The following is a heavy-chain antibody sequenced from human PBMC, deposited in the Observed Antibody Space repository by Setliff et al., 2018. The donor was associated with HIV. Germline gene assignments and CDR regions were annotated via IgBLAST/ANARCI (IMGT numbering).Heavy chain of an antibody. D-gene: IGHD6-6*01. CDR2: VFYDGRFS. CDR3: ARDPAPSSSASYFQH. V-gene: IGHV3-30*03. Sequence: GGSLRLSCAASGFTFGDYGMHWVRQAPGKGLEWVAMVFYDGRFSFYANSVEGRFTISRDNSRNTLFLQMNSLRSEDTAVYYCARDPAPSSSASYFQHWGQGTPVTVSS. J-gene: IGHJ1*01. CDR1: GFTFGDYG.